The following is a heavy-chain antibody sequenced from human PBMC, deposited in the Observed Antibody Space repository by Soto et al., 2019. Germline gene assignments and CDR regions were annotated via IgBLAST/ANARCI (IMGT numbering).Heavy chain of an antibody. CDR1: GGSISSSSYF. J-gene: IGHJ5*02. CDR2: IYYSGNT. CDR3: TTAPNRTVWWLPSWWFDP. D-gene: IGHD5-12*01. Sequence: SETLSLTCTVSGGSISSSSYFWGWIRQPPGKGLEWIGSIYYSGNTYYNPSLKSRVTISVDTSKNQFSLKLSSVTAADTAVYYCTTAPNRTVWWLPSWWFDPWGQGTLVTVSS. V-gene: IGHV4-39*03.